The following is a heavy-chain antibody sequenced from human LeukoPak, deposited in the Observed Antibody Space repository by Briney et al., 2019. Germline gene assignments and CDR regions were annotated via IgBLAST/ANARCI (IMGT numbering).Heavy chain of an antibody. J-gene: IGHJ4*02. CDR2: IHHSESA. Sequence: SETLSLTCTVSGGSISNYYWSWIRQPPGKGLEWIGDIHHSESANYNPSLKSRVTISVDKSKNQFSLKLSSVTAADTAVYYCARGGGAAAGYDTYYFDYWGQGTLVTVSS. CDR3: ARGGGAAAGYDTYYFDY. V-gene: IGHV4-59*12. CDR1: GGSISNYY. D-gene: IGHD6-13*01.